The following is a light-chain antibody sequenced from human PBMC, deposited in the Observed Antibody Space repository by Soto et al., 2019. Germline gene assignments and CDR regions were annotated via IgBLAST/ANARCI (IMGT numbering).Light chain of an antibody. J-gene: IGLJ1*01. Sequence: QSALTQPPSASGSPGQSVTISCTGTSSDVGGYNYVSWYQQHPGKAPKLMIYEVSKRPSGVPDRFSGSKSGNTASLTVSGLQAEDEADCYCSSYAGSNTLYVFGTGTKLTVL. V-gene: IGLV2-8*01. CDR1: SSDVGGYNY. CDR3: SSYAGSNTLYV. CDR2: EVS.